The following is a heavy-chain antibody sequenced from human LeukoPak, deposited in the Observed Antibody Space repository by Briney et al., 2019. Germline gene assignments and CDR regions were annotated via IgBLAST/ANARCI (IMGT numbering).Heavy chain of an antibody. CDR2: ISYDGSNK. D-gene: IGHD2-2*01. CDR3: AKDNAALVVVPAATIDY. CDR1: GFTFSSYG. V-gene: IGHV3-30*18. Sequence: HPGRSLRLSCAASGFTFSSYGMHWVRQAPGKGLEWVAVISYDGSNKYYADSVKGRFTISRDNSKNTLYLQMNSLRAEDTAVYYCAKDNAALVVVPAATIDYWGQGTLVTVSS. J-gene: IGHJ4*02.